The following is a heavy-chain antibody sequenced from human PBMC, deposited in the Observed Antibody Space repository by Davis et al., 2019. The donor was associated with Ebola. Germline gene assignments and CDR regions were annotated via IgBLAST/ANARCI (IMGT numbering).Heavy chain of an antibody. CDR2: FSSSSSTI. Sequence: PSGSLSLSCAASGFTFSSYSMHWVRQAPGKGLEWVSYFSSSSSTIYYADSVKGRFTISRDNAKNSLYLQMNSQRDEDTAVYYCAREWVTMITFGGVYYYCYGMDVWGQGTTVTVSS. CDR3: AREWVTMITFGGVYYYCYGMDV. D-gene: IGHD3-16*01. V-gene: IGHV3-48*02. CDR1: GFTFSSYS. J-gene: IGHJ6*02.